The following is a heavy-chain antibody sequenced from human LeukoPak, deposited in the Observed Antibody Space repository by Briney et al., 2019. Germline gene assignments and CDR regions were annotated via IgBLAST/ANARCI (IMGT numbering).Heavy chain of an antibody. CDR1: GGSFSGYY. V-gene: IGHV3-23*01. D-gene: IGHD6-13*01. CDR3: AKVKDVSSWFLSLDY. CDR2: ISDYPHST. J-gene: IGHJ4*02. Sequence: ETLSLTCAVYGGSFSGYYWSWVRQAPGKGLEWVSAISDYPHSTYYADSVKGRFTFSRDNSKNTLYLQMNSLRAEDTAVYYCAKVKDVSSWFLSLDYWGQGTLVTVSS.